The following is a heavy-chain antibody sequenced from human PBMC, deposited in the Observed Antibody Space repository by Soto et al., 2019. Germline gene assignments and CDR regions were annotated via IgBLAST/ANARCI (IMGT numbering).Heavy chain of an antibody. J-gene: IGHJ6*02. V-gene: IGHV5-51*01. CDR2: IYPGDSDT. CDR1: GYSFTSYW. D-gene: IGHD6-19*01. CDR3: ARHNIGSGWYGGASTGPLKVYYYGMDV. Sequence: PGESLKISCKGSGYSFTSYWIGWVRQMHGKGLEWMGIIYPGDSDTRYSPSLQGQVTISADKSISTAYLQWSSLKASDTAMYYCARHNIGSGWYGGASTGPLKVYYYGMDVWGQGTTVTV.